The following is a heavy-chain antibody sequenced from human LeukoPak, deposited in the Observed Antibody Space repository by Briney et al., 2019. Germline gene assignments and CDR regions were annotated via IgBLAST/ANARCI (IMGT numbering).Heavy chain of an antibody. V-gene: IGHV3-30*18. D-gene: IGHD2-15*01. CDR3: AKEGEYIVVGRFDY. CDR1: GFTFSSYG. CDR2: ISYDGSNK. Sequence: PGGSLRLSCAASGFTFSSYGMHWVRQAPGKGLEWVAVISYDGSNKYYADSVKGRFTISRDNSKNTLYLQMNSLRAEDTAVYYCAKEGEYIVVGRFDYWGQGTLVTVSS. J-gene: IGHJ4*02.